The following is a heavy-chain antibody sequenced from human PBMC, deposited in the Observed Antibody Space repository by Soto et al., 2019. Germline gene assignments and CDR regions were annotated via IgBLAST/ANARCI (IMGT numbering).Heavy chain of an antibody. CDR3: ARDTRGKRWLQGAFDI. CDR1: GFTFSSYG. CDR2: ISYDGSNK. J-gene: IGHJ3*02. V-gene: IGHV3-30*03. Sequence: PGGSLRLSCAASGFTFSSYGMHWVRQAPGKGLEWVAVISYDGSNKYYADSVKGRFTISRDNSKNTLYLQMNSLRAEDTAVYYCARDTRGKRWLQGAFDIWGQGTMVTVSS. D-gene: IGHD5-12*01.